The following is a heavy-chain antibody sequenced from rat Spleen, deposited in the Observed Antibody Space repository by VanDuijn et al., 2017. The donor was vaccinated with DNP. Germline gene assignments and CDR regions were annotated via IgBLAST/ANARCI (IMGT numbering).Heavy chain of an antibody. Sequence: EVQLVESGGGLVQPERSLKLSCAASGFTFSDYSMAWVRQAPKKGLEWVAMIIYDGSGTYYGDSVKGRFTISRDNAKNTLHLQMDSLRSEDTATYYCATHGSIATISTGAMDVWGQGTSVTVSS. D-gene: IGHD1-2*01. CDR1: GFTFSDYS. CDR3: ATHGSIATISTGAMDV. CDR2: IIYDGSGT. V-gene: IGHV5S10*01. J-gene: IGHJ4*01.